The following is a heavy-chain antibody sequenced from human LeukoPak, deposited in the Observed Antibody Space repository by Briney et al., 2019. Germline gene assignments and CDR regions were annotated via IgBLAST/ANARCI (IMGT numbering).Heavy chain of an antibody. J-gene: IGHJ6*02. V-gene: IGHV3-74*01. D-gene: IGHD1-26*01. CDR1: GFTFSSYC. CDR3: ARDLRGPYYYYCMDV. CDR2: INSDGSST. Sequence: PGGSLRLSCAASGFTFSSYCMHWVRQAPGKGLLWVSRINSDGSSTSYADSVKGRFTISRDNAKNTLYLQMNSLRAEDTAVYYCARDLRGPYYYYCMDVWGQGTTVTVSS.